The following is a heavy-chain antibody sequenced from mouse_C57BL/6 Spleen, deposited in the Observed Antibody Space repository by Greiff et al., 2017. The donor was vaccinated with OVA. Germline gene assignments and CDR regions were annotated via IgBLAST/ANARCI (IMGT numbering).Heavy chain of an antibody. CDR1: GFNIKNTY. V-gene: IGHV14-3*01. CDR3: APLPVTTGGDWYFDV. J-gene: IGHJ1*03. D-gene: IGHD2-5*01. Sequence: VHVKQSVAELVRPGASVKLSCTASGFNIKNTYMHWVKQRPEQGLAWIGRIDPANGNTKYAPKFQGKATITAETSSNTAYLQLSSLTSEDTAIYYCAPLPVTTGGDWYFDVWGTGTTVTVSS. CDR2: IDPANGNT.